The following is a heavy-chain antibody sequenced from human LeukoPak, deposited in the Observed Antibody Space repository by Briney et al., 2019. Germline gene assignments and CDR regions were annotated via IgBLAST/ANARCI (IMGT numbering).Heavy chain of an antibody. V-gene: IGHV4-59*01. Sequence: SETLSLTCTVSGGSISSYYWSWIRQPPGKGLEWIGYIYYSGSTNYNPSLKSRVTISVDTSKNQFSLKLNSVTAADTAVYYCARGLPHSGYDLWGQGTLVTVSS. CDR2: IYYSGST. D-gene: IGHD5-12*01. CDR3: ARGLPHSGYDL. CDR1: GGSISSYY. J-gene: IGHJ4*02.